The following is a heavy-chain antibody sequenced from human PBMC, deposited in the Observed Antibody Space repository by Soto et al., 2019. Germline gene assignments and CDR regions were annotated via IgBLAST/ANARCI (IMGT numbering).Heavy chain of an antibody. Sequence: EVSCKASGYTLTSYSIHLVRQAPGQRLEWMGWINAGNGNTKYSQKFQGRVTITRDTSASTAYMELSSLRSEDTAVYYCARDPSYYGMDVWGQGTTVTVS. CDR3: ARDPSYYGMDV. V-gene: IGHV1-3*01. CDR2: INAGNGNT. J-gene: IGHJ6*02. CDR1: GYTLTSYS.